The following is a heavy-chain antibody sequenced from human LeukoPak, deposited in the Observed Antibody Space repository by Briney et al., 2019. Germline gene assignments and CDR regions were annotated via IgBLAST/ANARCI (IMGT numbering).Heavy chain of an antibody. D-gene: IGHD2-2*01. CDR3: TRDNLYCSSTSCSIDY. V-gene: IGHV3-49*03. CDR2: IRSKAYGGTT. CDR1: GFTFGDYA. Sequence: RPGGSLRLSCTASGFTFGDYALSPLRQGPGKGLEWVGFIRSKAYGGTTEYPASVNGRFTISRDDSKSIAYLQMNSLKTEDTAVYYCTRDNLYCSSTSCSIDYWGQGTLVTVSS. J-gene: IGHJ4*02.